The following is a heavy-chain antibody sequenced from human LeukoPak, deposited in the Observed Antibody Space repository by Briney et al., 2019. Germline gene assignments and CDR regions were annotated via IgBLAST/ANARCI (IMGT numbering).Heavy chain of an antibody. Sequence: GSLRLSCAASGFTFRSYAMNWVRQAPGKGLEWVSGITASGSSTYYADSVKGRFTISRDNSKNTLYLQMNSLRAEDTAVYYCAKDEDMILVVPFDYWGQGTLVTVSS. V-gene: IGHV3-23*01. CDR2: ITASGSST. J-gene: IGHJ4*02. CDR1: GFTFRSYA. D-gene: IGHD3-22*01. CDR3: AKDEDMILVVPFDY.